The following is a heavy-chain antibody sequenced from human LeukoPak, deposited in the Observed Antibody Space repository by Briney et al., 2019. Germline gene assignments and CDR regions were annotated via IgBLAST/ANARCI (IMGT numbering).Heavy chain of an antibody. J-gene: IGHJ4*02. V-gene: IGHV1-69*13. CDR3: ARDHGGRSTNCGGDCPYFDY. D-gene: IGHD2-21*01. CDR2: IIPIFGTA. Sequence: ASVKVSCKASGGTFSSYAISWVRQAPGQGLEWMGGIIPIFGTANYAQKFQGRVTITADESTSTAYMELSSLRSEDTAVYYCARDHGGRSTNCGGDCPYFDYWGQGTLVTVSS. CDR1: GGTFSSYA.